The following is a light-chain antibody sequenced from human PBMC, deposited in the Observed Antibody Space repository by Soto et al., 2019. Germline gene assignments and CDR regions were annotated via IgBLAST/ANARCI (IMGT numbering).Light chain of an antibody. CDR2: NNS. V-gene: IGLV1-44*01. Sequence: QSVLTQPPSASGTPGQMVTISCSGSSSNIGSNTVNWYQQLPGMAPKLLIYNNSQRPSGVPDRFSGSKSGTSASLAISGRQSDPEADYYWAAWDDRLRGLELGGGTKVTVL. J-gene: IGLJ2*01. CDR3: AAWDDRLRGLE. CDR1: SSNIGSNT.